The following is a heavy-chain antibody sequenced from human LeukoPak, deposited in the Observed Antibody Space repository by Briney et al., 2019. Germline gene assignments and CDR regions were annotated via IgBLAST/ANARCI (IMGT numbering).Heavy chain of an antibody. CDR3: AKNSLDINWNYAYNWFDP. V-gene: IGHV3-30*18. J-gene: IGHJ5*02. D-gene: IGHD1-7*01. CDR2: ISYDGSNK. Sequence: GGSLRLSCAASGFTFSSYGMHWVRQAPGKGLEWVAVISYDGSNKYYADSVKGRFTISRDNSKNTLYLQMNSLRAEDTAVYYCAKNSLDINWNYAYNWFDPWGQGTLVTVSS. CDR1: GFTFSSYG.